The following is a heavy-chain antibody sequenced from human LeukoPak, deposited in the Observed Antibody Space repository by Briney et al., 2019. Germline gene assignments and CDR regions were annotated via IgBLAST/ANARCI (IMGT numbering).Heavy chain of an antibody. V-gene: IGHV3-66*01. CDR2: IYSAGTT. D-gene: IGHD3-22*01. J-gene: IGHJ5*02. CDR1: GFTVSDSY. Sequence: GGSLRLSCAASGFTVSDSYMSWVRQAPGKGLEWVSVIYSAGTTYYADSVKGRFIISRDNSKNTLYLQMNSLRTEDTAVYYCARDWHYDSSGDDPWGQGTLVTVSS. CDR3: ARDWHYDSSGDDP.